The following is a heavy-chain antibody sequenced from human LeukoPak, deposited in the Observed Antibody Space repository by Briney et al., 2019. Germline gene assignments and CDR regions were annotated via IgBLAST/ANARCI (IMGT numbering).Heavy chain of an antibody. Sequence: AGGSLRLSCAASQFSFSSYSFNWVRQAPGQGLEWVSSINKGATHIYYADSMRGRFTVARDDAKNSLYLQMNSLTAEDTAVYYCVRLRRNSDSSGYYYYYDYWGRGTLVTVSS. V-gene: IGHV3-21*01. J-gene: IGHJ4*02. CDR2: INKGATHI. CDR1: QFSFSSYS. CDR3: VRLRRNSDSSGYYYYYDY. D-gene: IGHD3-22*01.